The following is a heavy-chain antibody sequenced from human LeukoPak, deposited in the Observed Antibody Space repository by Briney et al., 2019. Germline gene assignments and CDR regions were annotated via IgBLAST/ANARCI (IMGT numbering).Heavy chain of an antibody. V-gene: IGHV4-59*12. CDR1: GASISSSY. Sequence: SETLSLTCTVSGASISSSYWSWIRQPPGKGLEWIGYIYYSGSTNYNLSLKSRVTISVDKSKNQFSLKLSSVNAADTAVYYCARDSSGWSFDYWGQGTLVTVSS. D-gene: IGHD6-19*01. CDR2: IYYSGST. J-gene: IGHJ4*02. CDR3: ARDSSGWSFDY.